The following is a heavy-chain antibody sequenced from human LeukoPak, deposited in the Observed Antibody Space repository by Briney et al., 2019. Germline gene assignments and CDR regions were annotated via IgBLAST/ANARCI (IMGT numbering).Heavy chain of an antibody. Sequence: SETLTLTCSVSGGSISSSLYHWGWLRQPPGKGLEWIGNVFHSGNTYSSPSLQSRVDFSVDTSKNQFSLKLTSVTATDTAVYYCARQIVGTSWNYYYSYIDVWGKGISVSVSS. CDR1: GGSISSSLYH. V-gene: IGHV4-39*01. J-gene: IGHJ6*03. CDR2: VFHSGNT. CDR3: ARQIVGTSWNYYYSYIDV. D-gene: IGHD1-1*01.